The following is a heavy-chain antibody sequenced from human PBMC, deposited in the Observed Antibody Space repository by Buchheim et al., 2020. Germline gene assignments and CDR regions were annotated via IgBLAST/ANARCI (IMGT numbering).Heavy chain of an antibody. Sequence: QVQLQESGPGLVKPSETLSLTCTVSGGPISSYSWSWIRQPPGKGLEWIGYIYYSGRTNYNPSLKSRVTISVDTSKNQFSLKLSSVTAADTAVYYCARTIFGVEWGYYFDYWGQRTL. CDR1: GGPISSYS. J-gene: IGHJ4*02. D-gene: IGHD3-3*01. CDR2: IYYSGRT. V-gene: IGHV4-59*01. CDR3: ARTIFGVEWGYYFDY.